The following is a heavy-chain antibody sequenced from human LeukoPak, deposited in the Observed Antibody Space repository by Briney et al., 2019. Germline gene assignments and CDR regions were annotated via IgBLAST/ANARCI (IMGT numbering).Heavy chain of an antibody. J-gene: IGHJ4*02. CDR3: ARESSSDWRVDFDY. Sequence: SGGSLRLSCAASGFTFSSYWMSWVRRAPGKGLEWVANIKQDGSEKYYVDSVKGRFTISRDNAKNSLYLQMNSLRAEDTAVYYCARESSSDWRVDFDYWGQGTLVTVSS. V-gene: IGHV3-7*01. CDR2: IKQDGSEK. D-gene: IGHD6-25*01. CDR1: GFTFSSYW.